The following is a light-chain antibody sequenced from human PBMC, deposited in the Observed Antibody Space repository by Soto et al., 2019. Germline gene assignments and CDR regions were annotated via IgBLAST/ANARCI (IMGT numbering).Light chain of an antibody. J-gene: IGKJ5*01. CDR1: QSVSSS. Sequence: FVVTQSPDTLSLSPGETATLSCRASQSVSSSVAWYQHKPGQSPRLVVYSGYKRSPGIPARFSGSGSGTDFTLTISSLEPEDFAVYYCRQRSNWPPITFGQGTRLEI. V-gene: IGKV3-11*01. CDR3: RQRSNWPPIT. CDR2: SGY.